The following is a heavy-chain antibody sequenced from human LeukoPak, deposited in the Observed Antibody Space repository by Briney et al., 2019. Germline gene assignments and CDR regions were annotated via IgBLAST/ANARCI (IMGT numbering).Heavy chain of an antibody. Sequence: GGSLRLSCAASGFSFSSYAMHWVRQAPGKGPEWVAVISYDGSDKKYGDSVKGRFTTSRDNSKNTVYLQMNSLRAEDTAVYYCARDAIAVAYRAEYFQHWGQGTLVTVSS. CDR2: ISYDGSDK. D-gene: IGHD6-19*01. CDR1: GFSFSSYA. CDR3: ARDAIAVAYRAEYFQH. J-gene: IGHJ1*01. V-gene: IGHV3-30*04.